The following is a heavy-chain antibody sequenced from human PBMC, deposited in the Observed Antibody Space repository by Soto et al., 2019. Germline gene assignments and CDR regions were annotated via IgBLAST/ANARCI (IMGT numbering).Heavy chain of an antibody. D-gene: IGHD3-22*01. V-gene: IGHV4-30-2*01. CDR3: ARGINYYDSSGDYWFDP. Sequence: PSETLSLTCTVSGGSINIGDYSWTWIRQPPGKGLEWIGYIYHTGTTYYNMSLKSRVTISVDRSKNQFSLKLSSVTAADTAVYYCARGINYYDSSGDYWFDPWGQGTLVTVS. CDR2: IYHTGTT. J-gene: IGHJ5*01. CDR1: GGSINIGDYS.